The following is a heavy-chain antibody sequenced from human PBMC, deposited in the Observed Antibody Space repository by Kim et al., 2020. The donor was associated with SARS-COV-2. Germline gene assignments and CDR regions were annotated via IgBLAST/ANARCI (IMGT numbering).Heavy chain of an antibody. CDR3: ARDPYSYYDFWSGSPNYYYYGMDV. V-gene: IGHV4-39*07. Sequence: SETLSLTCTVSGGSISSSSYYWGWIRQPPGKGLEWIGSIYYSGSTYYNPSLKSRVTISVDTSKNQFSLKLSSVTAADTAVYYCARDPYSYYDFWSGSPNYYYYGMDVWGQGTTVTVSS. CDR1: GGSISSSSYY. CDR2: IYYSGST. D-gene: IGHD3-3*01. J-gene: IGHJ6*02.